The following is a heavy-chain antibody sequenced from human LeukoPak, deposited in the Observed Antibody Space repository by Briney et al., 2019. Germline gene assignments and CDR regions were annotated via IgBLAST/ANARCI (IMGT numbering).Heavy chain of an antibody. Sequence: GGSLRLSCAASGFTFSSYAMYWVRQAPGKGLGGLPVISYAGSNKYYADSVKGRFTISRDNSKNTLYLQMNSLRTEDTAVYYCARDDCSGGSCFYVYWGQGTLVTVSS. CDR2: ISYAGSNK. D-gene: IGHD2-15*01. J-gene: IGHJ4*02. V-gene: IGHV3-30-3*01. CDR1: GFTFSSYA. CDR3: ARDDCSGGSCFYVY.